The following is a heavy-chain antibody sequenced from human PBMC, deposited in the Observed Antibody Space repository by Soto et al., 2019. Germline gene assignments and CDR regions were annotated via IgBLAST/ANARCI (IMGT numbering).Heavy chain of an antibody. D-gene: IGHD6-6*01. V-gene: IGHV3-23*01. J-gene: IGHJ4*02. Sequence: PGGSLRLSCAASGFTFSSYAMSWVRQAPGKGLEWVSAISGSGDSTYYADSVKGRFTISRDNSKNTLYLQMNSLRSEDTAVYYCARARRAAPFSRGYVYWGQGTLVTVSS. CDR1: GFTFSSYA. CDR3: ARARRAAPFSRGYVY. CDR2: ISGSGDST.